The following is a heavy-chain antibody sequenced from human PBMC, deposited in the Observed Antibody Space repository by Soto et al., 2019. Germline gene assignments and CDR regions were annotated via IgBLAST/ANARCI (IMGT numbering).Heavy chain of an antibody. J-gene: IGHJ4*02. CDR3: ARRMPIDSYPFDY. D-gene: IGHD2-2*01. CDR2: IYSTGST. V-gene: IGHV4-30-4*01. Sequence: QVQLQESGPGLVKSSQTLSLTCTVSGGSISSGDYFWSWIRQPPGKGLVWIGYIYSTGSTYYNPPLKSRVTISVDPSKNPFSLKLNSVTAADTAVYYCARRMPIDSYPFDYWGQGSLVTVSS. CDR1: GGSISSGDYF.